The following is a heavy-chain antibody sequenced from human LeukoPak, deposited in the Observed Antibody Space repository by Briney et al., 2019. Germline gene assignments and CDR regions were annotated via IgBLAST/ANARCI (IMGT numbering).Heavy chain of an antibody. CDR3: AKDLWAYYDSSGYWPQGAFDI. CDR1: GYTFTNYY. V-gene: IGHV1-46*01. J-gene: IGHJ3*02. D-gene: IGHD3-22*01. CDR2: INPSGGST. Sequence: ASVKVSCKASGYTFTNYYIHWVRQAPGQGLEWMGIINPSGGSTHYAQKFQGRVTMTRDMSTSTVNMELSSLRSEDTAVYYCAKDLWAYYDSSGYWPQGAFDIWGQGTMVTVSS.